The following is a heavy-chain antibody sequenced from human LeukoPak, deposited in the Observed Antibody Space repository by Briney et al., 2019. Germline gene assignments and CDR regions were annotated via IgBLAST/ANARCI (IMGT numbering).Heavy chain of an antibody. D-gene: IGHD6-13*01. CDR1: GASISSSRYY. Sequence: SETLSLTCTVSGASISSSRYYWSWIRQPPGKGLEWIGYIYYSGSTNYNPSLKSRVTISVDTSKNQFSLKLSSVTAADTAVYYCAYSSSWSVFDYWGRGTLVTVSS. V-gene: IGHV4-61*01. CDR3: AYSSSWSVFDY. J-gene: IGHJ4*02. CDR2: IYYSGST.